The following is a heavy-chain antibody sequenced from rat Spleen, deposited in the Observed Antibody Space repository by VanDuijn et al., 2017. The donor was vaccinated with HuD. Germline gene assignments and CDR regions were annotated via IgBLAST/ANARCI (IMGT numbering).Heavy chain of an antibody. CDR3: ARATRYYYSGEGIMDA. V-gene: IGHV2-41*01. D-gene: IGHD1-1*01. CDR2: IWTGGST. J-gene: IGHJ4*01. CDR1: GFSLTSYN. Sequence: QVQLKESGPGLVQPSQTLSLTCTVAGFSLTSYNVHWVRQPPGKGLEWVGVIWTGGSTIYNSLLKPRLSISRDTSKSQVFLKMDSLQTEDTATYYWARATRYYYSGEGIMDAWGQGASVTVSS.